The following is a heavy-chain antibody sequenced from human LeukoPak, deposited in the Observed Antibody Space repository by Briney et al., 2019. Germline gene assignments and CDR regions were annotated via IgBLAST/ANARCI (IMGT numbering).Heavy chain of an antibody. CDR2: ISASGSVS. CDR1: GFTFSSYS. D-gene: IGHD3-10*01. CDR3: ARDGGFGFLAAFDI. J-gene: IGHJ3*02. Sequence: GGSLRLSCVASGFTFSSYSMHWVRQAPGKGLEWISYISASGSVSYYEDSVKGRFTISRDNAKNSLYLQMNSLRDEDTALYYCARDGGFGFLAAFDIWGQGTMVTVSS. V-gene: IGHV3-48*02.